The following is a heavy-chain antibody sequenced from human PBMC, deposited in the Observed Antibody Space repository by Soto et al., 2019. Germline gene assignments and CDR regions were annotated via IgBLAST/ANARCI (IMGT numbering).Heavy chain of an antibody. CDR3: ARDQWLTHFDY. V-gene: IGHV6-1*01. CDR1: GGSVSSNSAA. Sequence: SQTLSLTCAISGGSVSSNSAALNLIMQSPSRGLEWLGRTYYRSKWYNDYAVSVKSRITINPDTSKNQFSLQLNSVTPEDTAVYYCARDQWLTHFDYWGQGTLVTVSS. CDR2: TYYRSKWYN. D-gene: IGHD6-19*01. J-gene: IGHJ4*02.